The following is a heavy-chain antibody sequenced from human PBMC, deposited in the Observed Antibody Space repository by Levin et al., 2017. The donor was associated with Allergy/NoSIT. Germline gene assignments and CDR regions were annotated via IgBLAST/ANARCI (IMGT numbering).Heavy chain of an antibody. CDR2: ITSSGGTT. CDR1: GFTFSTYV. V-gene: IGHV3-23*01. J-gene: IGHJ4*02. D-gene: IGHD3-22*01. Sequence: GGSLRLSCAVSGFTFSTYVMSWVRQAPGKGLEWVSGITSSGGTTYYADSVKGRFTISRDNSKNTLYLQMNSLRAEDTAVYYCAKAYDSSAYYFSIDYWGQGTLATVSS. CDR3: AKAYDSSAYYFSIDY.